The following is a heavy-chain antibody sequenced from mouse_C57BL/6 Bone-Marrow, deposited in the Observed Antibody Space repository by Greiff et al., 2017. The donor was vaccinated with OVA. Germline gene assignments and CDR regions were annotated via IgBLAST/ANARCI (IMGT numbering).Heavy chain of an antibody. Sequence: VQLQQSGAELVKPGASVKLSCTASGFNIKDYYMHWVKQRTEQGLVWIGRFDPEDGETKYAPNFQGKATITADTSSNTAYLQLSSLTSEDTAVYYCAFYYWFAYWGQGTLVTVSA. D-gene: IGHD1-1*01. CDR1: GFNIKDYY. CDR2: FDPEDGET. V-gene: IGHV14-2*01. J-gene: IGHJ3*01. CDR3: AFYYWFAY.